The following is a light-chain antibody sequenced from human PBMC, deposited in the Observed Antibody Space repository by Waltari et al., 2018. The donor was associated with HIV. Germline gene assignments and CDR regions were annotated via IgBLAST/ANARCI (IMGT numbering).Light chain of an antibody. CDR1: SSDIGSYNY. CDR3: SSFTTSNTLL. J-gene: IGLJ2*01. CDR2: EVN. V-gene: IGLV2-14*01. Sequence: QSALTQPASVSGSPGQSITVSCTGTSSDIGSYNYVSWDQQTPGTAPKRVIYEVNNRPAGISTRFSGSKSGTTASLTISGLQTEDEAHYYCSSFTTSNTLLFGGGTKVTVL.